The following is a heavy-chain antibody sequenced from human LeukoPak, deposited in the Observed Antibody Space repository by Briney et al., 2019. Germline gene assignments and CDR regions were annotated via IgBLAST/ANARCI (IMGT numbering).Heavy chain of an antibody. D-gene: IGHD2-21*01. CDR2: ISYDGSNK. CDR1: GFTFSSYA. CDR3: ARDRTVWSSSIAFDH. Sequence: GRSLRLSCAASGFTFSSYAMHWVRQAPGKGLGWVAVISYDGSNKYYADSVKGRFTISRDNSKNTLYLQMNRLRAEDTAVYYCARDRTVWSSSIAFDHWGQGTLVTVSS. J-gene: IGHJ4*02. V-gene: IGHV3-30*04.